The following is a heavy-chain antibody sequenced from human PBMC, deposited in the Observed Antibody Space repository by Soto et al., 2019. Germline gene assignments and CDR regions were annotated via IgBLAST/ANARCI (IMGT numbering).Heavy chain of an antibody. CDR3: ASSRIQLDRSGMDV. CDR2: INAGNGNT. D-gene: IGHD1-1*01. V-gene: IGHV1-3*05. Sequence: QVQLVQSGAEEKKPGASVKVSCKASGYTFTSYAIHWVRQAPGQRLEWMGWINAGNGNTKYSQKFQGRVTITRDTSASTAYMDLSSLRSEDTAVYYCASSRIQLDRSGMDVWGQGTTVTVSS. J-gene: IGHJ6*02. CDR1: GYTFTSYA.